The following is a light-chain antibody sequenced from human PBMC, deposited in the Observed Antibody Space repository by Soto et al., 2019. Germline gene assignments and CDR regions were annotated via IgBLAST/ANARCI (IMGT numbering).Light chain of an antibody. CDR2: DAS. CDR1: QDISNY. V-gene: IGKV1-33*01. CDR3: RQYDNLLT. Sequence: DIQMTQSPSSLSASVGDRVTITCQASQDISNYLNWYQQKPGKAPKLLIYDASNLETRVPSRFSGSRSGTDFTFTISSLQPEDIATYYCRQYDNLLTCGGGTKVEIK. J-gene: IGKJ4*01.